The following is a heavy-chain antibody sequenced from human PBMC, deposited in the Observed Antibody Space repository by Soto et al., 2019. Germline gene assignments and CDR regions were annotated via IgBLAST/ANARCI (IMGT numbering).Heavy chain of an antibody. J-gene: IGHJ6*02. D-gene: IGHD5-18*01. CDR3: ARSVDTAMVTPYYYGMDF. V-gene: IGHV5-10-1*01. Sequence: RGESLKISCKGSGYSFTSYWISWVRQMPGKGLEWMGRIDPSDSYTNYSPSFQGHVTISADKSISTAYLQWSSLKASDTAMYYCARSVDTAMVTPYYYGMDFWGQGTTVTVSS. CDR1: GYSFTSYW. CDR2: IDPSDSYT.